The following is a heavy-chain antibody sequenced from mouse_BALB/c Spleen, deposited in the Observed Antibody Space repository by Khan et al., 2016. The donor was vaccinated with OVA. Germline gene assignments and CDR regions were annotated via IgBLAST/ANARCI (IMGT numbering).Heavy chain of an antibody. D-gene: IGHD1-1*01. J-gene: IGHJ2*01. Sequence: EVKLQESGPGLVKPSQSLSLTCTVTGYSITSGYAWNWIRQFPGNKLEWMGYIRYSGGTSYNPSLKSRISITRDTSKNQFFLQWKSVTTEDTATYCCARGNYYGYYFDYWGQGTPLTVSS. CDR3: ARGNYYGYYFDY. CDR2: IRYSGGT. CDR1: GYSITSGYA. V-gene: IGHV3-2*02.